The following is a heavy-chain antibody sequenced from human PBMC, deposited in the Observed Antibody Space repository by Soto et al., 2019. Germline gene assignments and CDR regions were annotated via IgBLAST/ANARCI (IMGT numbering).Heavy chain of an antibody. CDR2: ISYDGSNK. CDR3: VGGKYYFDY. Sequence: QVQLVESGGGVVQPGRSLRLSCAASGFPFTTYGMHWVREGPGKGLEWVAVISYDGSNKYYADSVKGRFTISRDNSKSTLYLHMNSLIPEDTALYYCVGGKYYFDYRSQGTLVTVSS. J-gene: IGHJ4*02. CDR1: GFPFTTYG. V-gene: IGHV3-30*03. D-gene: IGHD3-16*01.